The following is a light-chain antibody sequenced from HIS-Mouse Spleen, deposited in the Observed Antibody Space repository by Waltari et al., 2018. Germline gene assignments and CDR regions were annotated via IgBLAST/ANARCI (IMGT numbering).Light chain of an antibody. CDR3: YSTDSSGNHRV. Sequence: SYELTQPPSVSVSPGQTARITCSGDALPKNYAYWYQQKSGQAPVLVIYEDSKRPSGIPERFSGSSSGTMATLTISGAQVEDEADYYCYSTDSSGNHRVFGGGTKLTV. V-gene: IGLV3-10*01. CDR2: EDS. J-gene: IGLJ2*01. CDR1: ALPKNY.